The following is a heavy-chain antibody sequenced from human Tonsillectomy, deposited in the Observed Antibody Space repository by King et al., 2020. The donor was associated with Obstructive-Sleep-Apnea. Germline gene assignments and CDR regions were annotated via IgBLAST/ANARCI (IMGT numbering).Heavy chain of an antibody. CDR2: IYSGGST. CDR3: ARNDFWSGYKYDY. J-gene: IGHJ4*02. D-gene: IGHD3-3*01. CDR1: GFTVSSNY. V-gene: IGHV3-66*01. Sequence: EVQLVESGGGLVQPGGSLRLSCAASGFTVSSNYMSWVRQAPGKGLEWVSVIYSGGSTYYADSVKGRFTISRDNSKTTLYLQMNSLRAEDTAVYYCARNDFWSGYKYDYWGQGTLVTVSS.